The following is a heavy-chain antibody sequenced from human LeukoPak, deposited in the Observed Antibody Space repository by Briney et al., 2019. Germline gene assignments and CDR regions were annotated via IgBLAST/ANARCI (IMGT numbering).Heavy chain of an antibody. CDR1: GFTFSSYW. V-gene: IGHV3-74*01. D-gene: IGHD6-19*01. CDR2: INGDGSST. CDR3: ARDNDRQWLVGGYFDY. Sequence: GGSLRLSCAASGFTFSSYWMHWVRQAPGKGLVWVSRINGDGSSTSYADSVKGRFTISRDNAKNTLYLQMNSLRAEDTAVYYCARDNDRQWLVGGYFDYWGQGTLVTVSS. J-gene: IGHJ4*02.